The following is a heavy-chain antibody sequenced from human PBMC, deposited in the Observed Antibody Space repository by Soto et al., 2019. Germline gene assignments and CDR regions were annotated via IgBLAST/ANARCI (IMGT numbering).Heavy chain of an antibody. CDR1: GFTFSDHF. Sequence: EGSLRLSCAASGFTFSDHFMDWVRQAPGKGLEWIGISRDEAYSYTTESAASVKGRFIFSRDDSTKSLYLQMNSLKTEDTAVYYCARRSSNNWFFDLWGRGTLVTVSS. J-gene: IGHJ2*01. D-gene: IGHD4-4*01. CDR3: ARRSSNNWFFDL. CDR2: SRDEAYSYTT. V-gene: IGHV3-72*01.